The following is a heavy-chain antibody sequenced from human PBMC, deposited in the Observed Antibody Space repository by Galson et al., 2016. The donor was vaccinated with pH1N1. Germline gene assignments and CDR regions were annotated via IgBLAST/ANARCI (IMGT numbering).Heavy chain of an antibody. J-gene: IGHJ5*02. CDR1: GGSISSRNW. CDR2: IYHIWGT. Sequence: LSLTCAVSGGSISSRNWWSWVRQPPGQGLEWIGEIYHIWGTNYNPSLKSRVTISLDKSKNHFSLNLASVTAADTAVYYCSRDGGDYGGSGQYKYFDTWGQGTLGTVSS. V-gene: IGHV4-4*02. CDR3: SRDGGDYGGSGQYKYFDT. D-gene: IGHD4-23*01.